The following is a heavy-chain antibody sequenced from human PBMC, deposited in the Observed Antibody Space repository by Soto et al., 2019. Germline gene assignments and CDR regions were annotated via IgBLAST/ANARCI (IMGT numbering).Heavy chain of an antibody. V-gene: IGHV3-7*01. J-gene: IGHJ6*02. CDR1: GFTFSSYW. D-gene: IGHD2-15*01. Sequence: EVQLVESGGGLVQPGGSLRLSCAASGFTFSSYWMSWVRQAPGKGLEWVANIKQDGSEKYYVDSVKGRFTISRDNAKNSLYQQMNSLRAEDTAVYYCARDPSVVVVAATPYYYYGMDVWGQGTTVTVSS. CDR3: ARDPSVVVVAATPYYYYGMDV. CDR2: IKQDGSEK.